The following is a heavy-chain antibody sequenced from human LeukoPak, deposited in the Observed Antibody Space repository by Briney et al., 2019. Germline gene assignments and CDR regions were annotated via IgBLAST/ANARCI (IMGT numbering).Heavy chain of an antibody. CDR1: GFTFSSYA. D-gene: IGHD2/OR15-2a*01. J-gene: IGHJ3*02. CDR2: ISYDGSNK. V-gene: IGHV3-30-3*01. CDR3: ARDPGRVIPNAFDI. Sequence: GGSLRLSCAASGFTFSSYAMHWVRQAPGKGLEWVAVISYDGSNKNYTDSVKGRFTISRDNSKNTLYLQMNSLRAEDTAVYYCARDPGRVIPNAFDIWGQGTMVTVSS.